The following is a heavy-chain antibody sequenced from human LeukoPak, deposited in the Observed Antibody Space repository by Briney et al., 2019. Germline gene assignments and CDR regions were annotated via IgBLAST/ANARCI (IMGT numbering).Heavy chain of an antibody. CDR1: GFTFSSYA. CDR3: AKEGRSPVRAFDY. D-gene: IGHD3-10*01. V-gene: IGHV3-30*04. CDR2: ISYDGSNK. J-gene: IGHJ4*02. Sequence: PGGSLRLSCAASGFTFSSYAMHWVRQAPGKGLEWVAVISYDGSNKYYADSVKGRFTISRDNSKNTLYLQMNSLRAEDTAVYYCAKEGRSPVRAFDYWGQGTLVTVSS.